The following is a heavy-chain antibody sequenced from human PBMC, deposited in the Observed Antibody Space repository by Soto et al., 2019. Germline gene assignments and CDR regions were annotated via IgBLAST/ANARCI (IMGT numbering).Heavy chain of an antibody. D-gene: IGHD5-12*01. J-gene: IGHJ4*02. CDR3: ARSGMVATFDY. Sequence: SETLSLTCTVSGGSISSSSYYWGWIRQPPGKGLEWIGSIYYSGSTYYNPSLKSRVTISVDTSRNQFSLKLSSVTAADTAVYYCARSGMVATFDYWGQGTLVTVSS. V-gene: IGHV4-39*01. CDR1: GGSISSSSYY. CDR2: IYYSGST.